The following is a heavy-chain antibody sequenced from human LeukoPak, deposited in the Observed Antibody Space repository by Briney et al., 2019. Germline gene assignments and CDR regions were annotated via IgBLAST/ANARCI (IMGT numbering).Heavy chain of an antibody. D-gene: IGHD1-14*01. Sequence: GGSLRLSCAASGFTFSNAWMSWVRQAPGKGLEWVGRIKSTTDGGTTDYAAPVKGRFTISRDDSKNTLYLQMNSLKTEDTAVYYCTSPYPNPNLYDLPDYWGQGTLVTVSS. CDR3: TSPYPNPNLYDLPDY. J-gene: IGHJ4*02. V-gene: IGHV3-15*01. CDR1: GFTFSNAW. CDR2: IKSTTDGGTT.